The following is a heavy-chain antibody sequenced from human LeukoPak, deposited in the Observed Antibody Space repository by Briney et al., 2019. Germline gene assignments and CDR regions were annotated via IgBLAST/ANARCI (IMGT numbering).Heavy chain of an antibody. D-gene: IGHD2-2*01. Sequence: GGPLRLSCAASGFTFSGTAMTWVRQASGEGLEWIGRIRSGANTYVTVYAASVTGRFTISRYESSSTAYLQMNSMKPEDTDVYYCNRHRDTYCSRSNCYVYNFYGLDVWGQGTRVTVSS. J-gene: IGHJ6*02. V-gene: IGHV3-73*01. CDR1: GFTFSGTA. CDR3: NRHRDTYCSRSNCYVYNFYGLDV. CDR2: IRSGANTYVT.